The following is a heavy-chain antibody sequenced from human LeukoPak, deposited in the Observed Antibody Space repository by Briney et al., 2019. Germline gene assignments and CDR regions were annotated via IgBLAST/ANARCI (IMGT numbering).Heavy chain of an antibody. Sequence: PSETLSLTCAVYGGSFSGYYWSWIRQPPGKGLEWIGETNHSGSTNYNPSLKSRVTISVDTSKNQFSLKLSSVTAADTAVYYCARLRAAAAGGWFDPWGQGTLVTVSS. CDR1: GGSFSGYY. CDR2: TNHSGST. D-gene: IGHD6-13*01. CDR3: ARLRAAAAGGWFDP. V-gene: IGHV4-34*01. J-gene: IGHJ5*02.